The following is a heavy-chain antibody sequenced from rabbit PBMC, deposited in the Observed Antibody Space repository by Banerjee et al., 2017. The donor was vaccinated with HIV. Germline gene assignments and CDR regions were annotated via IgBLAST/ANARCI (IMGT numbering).Heavy chain of an antibody. V-gene: IGHV1S40*01. J-gene: IGHJ4*01. CDR3: ARDVVAGDGYAL. CDR1: GFSFSSGYY. CDR2: IYAGSSVGT. D-gene: IGHD6-1*01. Sequence: QSLEESGGDLVKPGASLTLTCTASGFSFSSGYYMCWVRQAPGKGLEWIACIYAGSSVGTYYASWAKGRFTISKTSSTTVTLQMTSLTAADTATYFCARDVVAGDGYALWGPGTLVTVS.